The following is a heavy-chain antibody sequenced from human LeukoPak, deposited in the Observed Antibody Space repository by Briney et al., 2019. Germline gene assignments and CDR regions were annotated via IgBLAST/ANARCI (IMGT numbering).Heavy chain of an antibody. V-gene: IGHV3-21*01. CDR1: GFTFSSYS. J-gene: IGHJ3*02. CDR3: ARDPTAYCGGDCPDAFDI. CDR2: ISSSSSYI. D-gene: IGHD2-21*02. Sequence: GGSLRLSCAASGFTFSSYSMNWVRQAPGKGLEWVSSISSSSSYIYYADSVKGRFTISRDNAKNSLYLQMNSLRAEDTAVYYCARDPTAYCGGDCPDAFDIWGQGTMVTVSS.